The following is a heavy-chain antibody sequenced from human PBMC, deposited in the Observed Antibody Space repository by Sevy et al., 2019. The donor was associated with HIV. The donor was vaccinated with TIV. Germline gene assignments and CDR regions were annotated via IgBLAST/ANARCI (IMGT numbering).Heavy chain of an antibody. CDR1: GFAFSSHA. D-gene: IGHD6-13*01. CDR2: ISYEGTET. CDR3: ARDGGYSIKWYPLY. V-gene: IGHV3-30-3*01. J-gene: IGHJ4*01. Sequence: GGSLRLSCAASGFAFSSHAMHWVRQAPGKGLEWVAVISYEGTETFYAASVEGRYTISRDNSKNRLYLQINSLRPEDTAVYYCARDGGYSIKWYPLYWGHGTLVTVSS.